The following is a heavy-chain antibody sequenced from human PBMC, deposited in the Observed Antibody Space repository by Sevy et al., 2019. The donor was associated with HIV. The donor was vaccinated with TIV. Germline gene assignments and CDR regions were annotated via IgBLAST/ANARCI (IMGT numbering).Heavy chain of an antibody. CDR1: GGSISSYY. CDR3: ARGLGGYFQH. D-gene: IGHD3-16*01. Sequence: SETLSLTCTVSGGSISSYYWSWIRQPPGKGLEWIGYIYYSGSTNYNPSLKSRVTISVDTSKNQFSLKLSSVTAADTAVYYCARGLGGYFQHWGQGTLVTVSS. CDR2: IYYSGST. J-gene: IGHJ1*01. V-gene: IGHV4-59*13.